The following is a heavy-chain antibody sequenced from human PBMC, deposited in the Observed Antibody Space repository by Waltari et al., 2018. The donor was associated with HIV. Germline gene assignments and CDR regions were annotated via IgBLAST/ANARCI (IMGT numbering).Heavy chain of an antibody. CDR1: GVTFSTNG. V-gene: IGHV3-30*18. CDR2: ISNDGSNK. CDR3: AKDRQKIGYYDILTGYLDY. D-gene: IGHD3-9*01. J-gene: IGHJ4*02. Sequence: QVQLVESGGGVVQPRRSLRLSRAASGVTFSTNGMHWVRTAPGKGLEWVAVISNDGSNKYYADSMKGRFTISRDNSKNTLYLQMNSLRAEDTAVYYCAKDRQKIGYYDILTGYLDYWGQGTLVTVSS.